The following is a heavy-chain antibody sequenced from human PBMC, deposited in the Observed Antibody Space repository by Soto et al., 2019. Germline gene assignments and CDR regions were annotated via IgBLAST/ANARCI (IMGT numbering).Heavy chain of an antibody. Sequence: AQLEQSGAEVKKPGASVKISCKASGYTFTNYAVHWLRQSPGQGLEWMGWLNAGNGDTKYSPTFQGRVTITRDTSASKTYMELSSLRSEDTVVYSCARQGIPYNSGSGDYFYYYYTNIDVWGKGTTVTVSS. CDR1: GYTFTNYA. J-gene: IGHJ6*03. CDR3: ARQGIPYNSGSGDYFYYYYTNIDV. V-gene: IGHV1-3*01. D-gene: IGHD3-10*01. CDR2: LNAGNGDT.